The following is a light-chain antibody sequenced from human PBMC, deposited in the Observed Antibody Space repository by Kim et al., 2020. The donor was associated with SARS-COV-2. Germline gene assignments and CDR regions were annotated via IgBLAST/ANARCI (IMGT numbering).Light chain of an antibody. V-gene: IGLV3-19*01. CDR3: NARGSTGNHS. CDR1: GLGIFD. CDR2: AKT. Sequence: VALEPTDKSTCQGDGLGIFDASWDEQKPGPAPRPVIYAKTNRPSGIPDRFCGSSSGNTASLTITGAQAEEEADYCCNARGSTGNHSFGGGTQLTVL. J-gene: IGLJ3*02.